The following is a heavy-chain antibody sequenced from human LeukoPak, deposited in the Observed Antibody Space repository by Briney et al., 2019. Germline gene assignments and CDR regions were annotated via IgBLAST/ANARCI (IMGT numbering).Heavy chain of an antibody. Sequence: SETLSLTCTVSGYSISSGYYWGWIRQPPGKGLEWIGSIYHSGSTYYNPSLKSRVTISVDTSKNQFSLKLSSVTAADTAVYHCARRVLGFDYWGQGTLVTVSS. V-gene: IGHV4-38-2*02. CDR2: IYHSGST. CDR3: ARRVLGFDY. CDR1: GYSISSGYY. J-gene: IGHJ4*02.